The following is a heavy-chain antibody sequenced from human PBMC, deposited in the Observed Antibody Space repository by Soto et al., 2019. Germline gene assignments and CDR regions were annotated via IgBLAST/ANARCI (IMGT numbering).Heavy chain of an antibody. D-gene: IGHD2-15*01. V-gene: IGHV4-59*01. CDR2: IYYSGST. Sequence: PSETLSLTCTVSGGSISGYYWSWIRQPPGKGLEWIGYIYYSGSTNYNPSLKSRVTISVDTSKNQFSLKLSSVTAADTAVYYCARCQDSFDDSPLQPWSQGTLVTVSS. CDR1: GGSISGYY. CDR3: ARCQDSFDDSPLQP. J-gene: IGHJ5*02.